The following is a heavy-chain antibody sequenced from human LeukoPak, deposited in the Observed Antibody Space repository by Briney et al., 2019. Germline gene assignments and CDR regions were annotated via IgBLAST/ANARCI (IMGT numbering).Heavy chain of an antibody. V-gene: IGHV5-51*01. D-gene: IGHD3-22*01. Sequence: GESLQISCKGSGYSFTSYWIGWVRQMPGKGLEWMGIIYPGDSDTRYSPSFQGQVTVSADKSISTAYLQWSSLKASDTAMYYCARCRRRGYYDSSGLIDYWGQGTLVTVSS. CDR2: IYPGDSDT. CDR1: GYSFTSYW. CDR3: ARCRRRGYYDSSGLIDY. J-gene: IGHJ4*02.